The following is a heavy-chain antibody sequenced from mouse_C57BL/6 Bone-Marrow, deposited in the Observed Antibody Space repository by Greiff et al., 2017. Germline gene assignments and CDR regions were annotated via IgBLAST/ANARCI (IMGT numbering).Heavy chain of an antibody. Sequence: VHVKQSGPELVKPGASVKISCKASGYSFTDYNMNWVKQSNRKSLEWIGVINPNYGTTSYNQKFKGKATLTVDQSSSTAYMKLNSLTSEDSAVYYCERAGKGDYWGQGTTLTVSS. D-gene: IGHD4-1*01. J-gene: IGHJ2*01. V-gene: IGHV1-39*01. CDR3: ERAGKGDY. CDR1: GYSFTDYN. CDR2: INPNYGTT.